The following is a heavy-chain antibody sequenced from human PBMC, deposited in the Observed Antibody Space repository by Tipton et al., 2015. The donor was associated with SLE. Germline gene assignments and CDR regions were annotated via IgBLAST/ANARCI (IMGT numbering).Heavy chain of an antibody. V-gene: IGHV4-34*01. CDR3: ARAPRRYDSSGYYFLLGPPPDYFDY. D-gene: IGHD3-22*01. Sequence: TLSLTCAVYGGSFSGYYWSWIRQPPGKGLEWIGEINHSGSTNYNPSLKSRVTISVDTSKNQFSLKLTSVTAADTAVYYCARAPRRYDSSGYYFLLGPPPDYFDYWGQGPLVTVSS. J-gene: IGHJ4*02. CDR2: INHSGST. CDR1: GGSFSGYY.